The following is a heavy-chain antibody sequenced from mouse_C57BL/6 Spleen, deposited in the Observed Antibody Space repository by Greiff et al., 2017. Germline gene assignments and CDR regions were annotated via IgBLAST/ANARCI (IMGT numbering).Heavy chain of an antibody. V-gene: IGHV1-4*01. CDR2: INPSSGYT. J-gene: IGHJ1*03. Sequence: VQLQQSGAELARPGASVKMSCKASGYTFTSYTMHWVKQRPGQGLEWIGYINPSSGYTKYNQKFKDKATLTADTSSSAAYMQLSSLTSEDSAVYYCARSDGYYWYFDVWGTGTTVTVSS. CDR3: ARSDGYYWYFDV. D-gene: IGHD2-3*01. CDR1: GYTFTSYT.